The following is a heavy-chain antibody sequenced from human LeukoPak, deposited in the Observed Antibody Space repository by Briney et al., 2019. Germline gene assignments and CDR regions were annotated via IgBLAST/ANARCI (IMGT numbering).Heavy chain of an antibody. CDR2: INPSGGST. V-gene: IGHV1-46*01. J-gene: IGHJ3*02. CDR3: ACLTTGTTFDI. Sequence: ASVKVSCKASGYTFTSYYMHWVRQAPGQGLEWMGIINPSGGSTSYAQKFQGRVTMTRDMSTSTVYMELSSLRSEDTAVYYCACLTTGTTFDIWGQGTMVTVSS. CDR1: GYTFTSYY. D-gene: IGHD1-1*01.